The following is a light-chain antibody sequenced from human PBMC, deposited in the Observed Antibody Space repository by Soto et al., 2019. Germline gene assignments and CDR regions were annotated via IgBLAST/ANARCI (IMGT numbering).Light chain of an antibody. J-gene: IGKJ2*01. CDR2: GAS. Sequence: EIVMTQSPATLSVSPGERATLSCRASQNISNNLAWYQQKPGRSPRLLIYGASTRATGIPARFSGSGSGTEFTLTISSLQSEDFAVYYCQQYDYWPPYPFGQGTKLEIK. CDR3: QQYDYWPPYP. V-gene: IGKV3-15*01. CDR1: QNISNN.